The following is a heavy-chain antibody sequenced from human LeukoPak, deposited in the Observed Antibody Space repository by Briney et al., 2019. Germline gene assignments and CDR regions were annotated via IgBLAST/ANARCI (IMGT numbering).Heavy chain of an antibody. CDR1: GGSLSSRNYY. V-gene: IGHV4-39*01. D-gene: IGHD3-3*01. CDR2: ISYSGST. Sequence: SETLSLTCSVSGGSLSSRNYYWGWIRQPPGKGLEWIGSISYSGSTYYNPPLQSRVTILVDTSKNQFSLRVSSVTAADTALYYCARHLAYDFWSGPSPSFDYWGQGALVTVSS. J-gene: IGHJ4*02. CDR3: ARHLAYDFWSGPSPSFDY.